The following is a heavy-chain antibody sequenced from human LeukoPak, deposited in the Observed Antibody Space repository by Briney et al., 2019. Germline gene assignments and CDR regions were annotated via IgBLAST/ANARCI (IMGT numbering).Heavy chain of an antibody. D-gene: IGHD2-21*02. J-gene: IGHJ5*02. CDR3: AGAGYCGGDCYLNWFDP. CDR2: IYYSGST. Sequence: SQTLSLTCTVSGGSISSGGYYWSWIRQHPGKGLEWIGYIYYSGSTYYNPSLKSRVTISVDTSKNQFSLKLSSVTAADTAVYYCAGAGYCGGDCYLNWFDPWGQGTLVTVSS. V-gene: IGHV4-31*03. CDR1: GGSISSGGYY.